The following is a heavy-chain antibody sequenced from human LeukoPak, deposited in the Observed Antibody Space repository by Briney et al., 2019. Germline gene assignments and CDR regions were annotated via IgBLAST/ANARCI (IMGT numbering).Heavy chain of an antibody. CDR1: GYAFTSYD. V-gene: IGHV1-8*01. Sequence: ASVKVSCKASGYAFTSYDINWVRQAPGQGLEWKGWMNPNSGNTGYAQKFQGRVTMTRNTSISTAYMELSSLRSEDTAVYYCAREARYCSGGSCYSVYYFDYWGQGTLVTVSS. CDR2: MNPNSGNT. CDR3: AREARYCSGGSCYSVYYFDY. J-gene: IGHJ4*02. D-gene: IGHD2-15*01.